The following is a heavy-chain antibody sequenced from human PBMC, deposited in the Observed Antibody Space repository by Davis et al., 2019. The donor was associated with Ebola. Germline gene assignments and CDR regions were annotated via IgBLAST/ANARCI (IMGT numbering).Heavy chain of an antibody. Sequence: ASVKVSCKASGHTFTTSFFHWVRQAPGQGLEWMGIISPNGATTSYAEKFQGRVTMTRDTSTSTVYMELSSLRSEDTAVYYCLTTTGMTRYDWGQGTLVTVS. CDR2: ISPNGATT. CDR1: GHTFTTSF. CDR3: LTTTGMTRYD. D-gene: IGHD1-1*01. J-gene: IGHJ4*02. V-gene: IGHV1-46*01.